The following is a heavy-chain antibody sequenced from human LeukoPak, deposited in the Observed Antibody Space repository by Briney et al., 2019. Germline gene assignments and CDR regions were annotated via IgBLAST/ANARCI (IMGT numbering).Heavy chain of an antibody. Sequence: SETLSLTCAVYGGSFSGYYWSWLRQPPGKGLEWIGEINHSGSTNYNPSLKSRVTISVDTSKNQFSLKLSSVTAADTAVYYCARQRQWLVPWGWFDPWGQGTLVTVSS. CDR1: GGSFSGYY. J-gene: IGHJ5*02. V-gene: IGHV4-34*01. CDR3: ARQRQWLVPWGWFDP. D-gene: IGHD6-19*01. CDR2: INHSGST.